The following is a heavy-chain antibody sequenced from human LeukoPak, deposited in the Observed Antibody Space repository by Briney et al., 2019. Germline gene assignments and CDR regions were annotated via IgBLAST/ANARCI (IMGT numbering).Heavy chain of an antibody. D-gene: IGHD5-12*01. CDR1: GFTFSNFA. Sequence: GGSLRLSCVASGFTFSNFAMSWVRQAPGKGLEWVSLIIGSSGDTFYADSVKGRFSISRDNSKNRLYLKMNSLRAQDTALYYCLKGAYDYIEMGYFDYWGQGTLVTVSS. V-gene: IGHV3-23*01. J-gene: IGHJ4*02. CDR2: IIGSSGDT. CDR3: LKGAYDYIEMGYFDY.